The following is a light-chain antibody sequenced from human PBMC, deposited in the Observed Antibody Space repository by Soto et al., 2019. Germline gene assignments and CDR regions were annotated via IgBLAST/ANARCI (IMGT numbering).Light chain of an antibody. Sequence: IQMTQSPSTLSASVVDRITITCRASHTITRLAWYQQKPGKAPKLLIYGASSLQSGVPSRFSGSGSGTDFTLTISSLQPDDFGTYYCLQDYNYPRTFGQGTKVDIK. V-gene: IGKV1-6*01. CDR3: LQDYNYPRT. CDR1: HTITR. J-gene: IGKJ1*01. CDR2: GAS.